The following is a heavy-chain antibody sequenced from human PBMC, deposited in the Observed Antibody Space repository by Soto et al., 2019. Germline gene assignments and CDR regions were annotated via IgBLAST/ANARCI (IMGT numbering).Heavy chain of an antibody. CDR3: ARGGPRSSGYDPFDY. CDR2: IHSGGST. V-gene: IGHV3-66*01. CDR1: GFTVSRNF. D-gene: IGHD3-22*01. Sequence: EVQLVESGGGLVQPGGSLRLSCAASGFTVSRNFMNWVRQAPGKGLEWVSVIHSGGSTYYADSVKGRFTISRDNSKNTLYSQMNSLRAEDTAVHYCARGGPRSSGYDPFDYWGQGTLVTGSS. J-gene: IGHJ4*02.